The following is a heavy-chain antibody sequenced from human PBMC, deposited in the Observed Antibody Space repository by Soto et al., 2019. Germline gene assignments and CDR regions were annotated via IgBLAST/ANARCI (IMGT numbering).Heavy chain of an antibody. CDR1: GYTFTGYY. Sequence: ASVKVSCKASGYTFTGYYMHWVRQAPGQGLEWMGWINPNSGGTNYAQKFQGWVTMTRDTSISTAYMELRRLRSDDTAVYYCARVGYCSSTSCYDWFDPWGQGTLVTVSS. J-gene: IGHJ5*02. CDR3: ARVGYCSSTSCYDWFDP. D-gene: IGHD2-2*01. V-gene: IGHV1-2*04. CDR2: INPNSGGT.